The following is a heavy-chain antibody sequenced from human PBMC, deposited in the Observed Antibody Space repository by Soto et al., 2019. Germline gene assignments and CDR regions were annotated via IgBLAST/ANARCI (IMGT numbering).Heavy chain of an antibody. J-gene: IGHJ6*02. CDR3: AKESGVVVPAAMADYYYGMDV. D-gene: IGHD2-2*01. CDR2: ISGSGGST. V-gene: IGHV3-23*01. CDR1: GFTISSYA. Sequence: PGGSLRLSCAASGFTISSYAMSWVRQAPGKGLEWVSAISGSGGSTYYADSVKGRFTISRDNSKNTLYLQMNSLRAEDTAVYYCAKESGVVVPAAMADYYYGMDVWGQGTTVNVS.